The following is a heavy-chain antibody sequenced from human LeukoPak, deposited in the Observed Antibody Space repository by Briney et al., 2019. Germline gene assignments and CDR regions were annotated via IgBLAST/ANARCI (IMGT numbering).Heavy chain of an antibody. Sequence: SETLSLTCTVSGGSISSYYWSWIRQPPGKGLEWTGHIYYSGSTDYNPSLKSRVTISIDTSKNQFSLRLSSVTAADTAVYYCARGAAEYSYGWGQGTLVTVSS. CDR2: IYYSGST. V-gene: IGHV4-59*01. CDR3: ARGAAEYSYG. D-gene: IGHD5-18*01. J-gene: IGHJ4*02. CDR1: GGSISSYY.